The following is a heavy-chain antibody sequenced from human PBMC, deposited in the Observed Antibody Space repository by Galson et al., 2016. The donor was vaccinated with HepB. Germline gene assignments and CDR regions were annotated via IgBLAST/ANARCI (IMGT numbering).Heavy chain of an antibody. V-gene: IGHV1-69*05. Sequence: SVKVSCKASGGTFSTYTISWVRQAPGQGLEWMGGVLPISGTANYARKFQDRVTITTDESTSTAYMELNRLRSDDTAVYYCARDGQSSGFGESEYNWFDPWGQGTLVTVSS. J-gene: IGHJ5*02. CDR2: VLPISGTA. CDR1: GGTFSTYT. CDR3: ARDGQSSGFGESEYNWFDP. D-gene: IGHD3-10*01.